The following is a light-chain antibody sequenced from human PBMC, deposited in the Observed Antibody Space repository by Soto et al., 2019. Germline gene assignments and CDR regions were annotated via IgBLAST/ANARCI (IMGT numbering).Light chain of an antibody. CDR2: GAS. CDR3: QQYGSSPVT. V-gene: IGKV3-20*01. CDR1: LSVSSSY. J-gene: IGKJ2*01. Sequence: EIVVTQSPGTLSLSPGERATLSCRASLSVSSSYLAWYQQKPGQAPRLLIYGASSRATGIPDRFSGSGSGTDFTLTISRLEPEDFAVYYCQQYGSSPVTFGQGNKLEIK.